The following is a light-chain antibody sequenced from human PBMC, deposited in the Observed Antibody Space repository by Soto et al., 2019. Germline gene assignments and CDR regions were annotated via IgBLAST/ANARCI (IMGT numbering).Light chain of an antibody. CDR1: QFIGTW. V-gene: IGKV1-12*01. CDR3: QQGNSLPLT. Sequence: DIQMPQSPSSVSASVGDTVTIACRARQFIGTWLAWYQQKPGKAPNLLISGSSTLQSGVPSRFRGSGSGSDFTLNITSLQPEDFATYFCQQGNSLPLTFGQGTKVEIK. CDR2: GSS. J-gene: IGKJ1*01.